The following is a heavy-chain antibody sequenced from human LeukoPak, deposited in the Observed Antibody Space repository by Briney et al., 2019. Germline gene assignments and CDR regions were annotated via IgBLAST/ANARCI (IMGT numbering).Heavy chain of an antibody. V-gene: IGHV3-48*01. CDR3: AKLFGGVDY. D-gene: IGHD3-10*01. J-gene: IGHJ4*02. CDR2: ISSSSSTI. Sequence: GGSLRLSCAASGFTFSSYSMNWVRQAPGKGLEWVSYISSSSSTIYYADSVKGRFTISRDNAKNSLYLQMNSLRAEDTAVYYCAKLFGGVDYWGQGTLVTVSS. CDR1: GFTFSSYS.